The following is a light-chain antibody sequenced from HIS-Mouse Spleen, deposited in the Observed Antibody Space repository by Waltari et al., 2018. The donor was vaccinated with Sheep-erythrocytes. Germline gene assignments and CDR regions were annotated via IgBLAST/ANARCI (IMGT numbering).Light chain of an antibody. V-gene: IGKV1-5*03. J-gene: IGKJ1*01. CDR3: QQYNSYSTWT. CDR2: KAS. CDR1: QSISSW. Sequence: DIQMTQSPSTLSASVGDRVTITCRASQSISSWLAWYQQKPGKAPKLLIYKASSLESGVPSMFSGSGSGTEFPLTISSLQPDDFATYYCQQYNSYSTWTFGQGTKVEIK.